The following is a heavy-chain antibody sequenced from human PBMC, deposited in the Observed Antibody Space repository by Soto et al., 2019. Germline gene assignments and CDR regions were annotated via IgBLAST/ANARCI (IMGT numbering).Heavy chain of an antibody. V-gene: IGHV1-69*06. CDR2: IIPIFGTA. CDR3: ARDRDYGANSDAFDI. Sequence: GASVKVSCKASVGTFSSYAISWVRQAPGQGLEWMGGIIPIFGTANYAQKFQGRVTITADKSTSTAYMELSSLRSEDTAVYYCARDRDYGANSDAFDIWGQGTMVTVSS. CDR1: VGTFSSYA. D-gene: IGHD4-17*01. J-gene: IGHJ3*02.